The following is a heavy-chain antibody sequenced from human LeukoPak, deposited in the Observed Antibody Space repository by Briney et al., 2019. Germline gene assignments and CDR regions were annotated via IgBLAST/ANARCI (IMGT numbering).Heavy chain of an antibody. J-gene: IGHJ4*02. CDR3: AKNGYYNSGSYSDY. Sequence: GRSLRLSCAASGFTFSSYAMSWVRQAPGKGLEWVSALSGSGENTYYADFVKGRFTISRDNSKSTLYLQMNSLRAEDTAVYYCAKNGYYNSGSYSDYWGRGTLVTVSS. CDR1: GFTFSSYA. CDR2: LSGSGENT. D-gene: IGHD3-10*01. V-gene: IGHV3-23*01.